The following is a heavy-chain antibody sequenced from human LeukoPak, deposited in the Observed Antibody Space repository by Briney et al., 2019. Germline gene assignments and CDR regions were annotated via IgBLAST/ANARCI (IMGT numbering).Heavy chain of an antibody. D-gene: IGHD5-18*01. J-gene: IGHJ4*02. CDR1: GFTFSSYA. CDR2: ISGSGGST. V-gene: IGHV3-23*01. Sequence: GGSLRLSCAASGFTFSSYAMSWIRQAPGKGLEWVSAISGSGGSTYYADSVKGRFTISRDNSKNTLYLQMNSLRAEDTAVYYCAKDRRRYSYGEGDFDYWGQGTLVTVSS. CDR3: AKDRRRYSYGEGDFDY.